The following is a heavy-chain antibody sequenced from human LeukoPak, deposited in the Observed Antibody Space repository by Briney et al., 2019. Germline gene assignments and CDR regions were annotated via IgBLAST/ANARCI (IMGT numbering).Heavy chain of an antibody. CDR1: GFTFRTYA. Sequence: GGSLRLSCTASGFTFRTYAMIRVRQAPGKGLEWVSAIRAGGDTTDYADAVRGRFTISRDNSNNALYLQMNELRADDTAVYYCARDPNGDYIGAFDFWGQGTMVTVSS. CDR2: IRAGGDTT. J-gene: IGHJ3*01. V-gene: IGHV3-23*01. D-gene: IGHD4-17*01. CDR3: ARDPNGDYIGAFDF.